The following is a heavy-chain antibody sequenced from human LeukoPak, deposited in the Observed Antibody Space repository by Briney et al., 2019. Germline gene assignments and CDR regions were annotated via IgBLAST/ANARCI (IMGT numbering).Heavy chain of an antibody. Sequence: GASVKVSCKASGYTFTSYGISWVRQAPGQGLEWMGWISAYSGGTNYAQKFQGRVTMTRDTSISTAYMELSRLRSDDTAVYYCAAMGPFSPFDYWGQGTLVTVSS. V-gene: IGHV1-2*02. J-gene: IGHJ4*02. CDR3: AAMGPFSPFDY. CDR2: ISAYSGGT. CDR1: GYTFTSYG. D-gene: IGHD3-16*01.